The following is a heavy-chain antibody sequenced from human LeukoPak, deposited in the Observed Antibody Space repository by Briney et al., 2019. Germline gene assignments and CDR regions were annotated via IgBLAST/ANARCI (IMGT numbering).Heavy chain of an antibody. CDR3: ARGGTERSDSSPEENDFWAGYFTD. V-gene: IGHV4-31*03. CDR1: GGSISSGGYY. J-gene: IGHJ4*02. CDR2: IYNSGRT. D-gene: IGHD3/OR15-3a*01. Sequence: PSETLSLTCTVSGGSISSGGYYWSWIRQHPGKGPEWIGYIYNSGRTHYNPSLKSRVTVLIDTSKNQFSLKLSSVTAADTAVYYCARGGTERSDSSPEENDFWAGYFTDWGQGTLVTVSS.